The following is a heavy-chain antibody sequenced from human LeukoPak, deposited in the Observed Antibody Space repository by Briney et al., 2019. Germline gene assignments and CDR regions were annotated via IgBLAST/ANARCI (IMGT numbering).Heavy chain of an antibody. CDR1: GFNFSDYY. V-gene: IGHV3-11*01. CDR3: ARDTTPPYSSSWYTEPADY. D-gene: IGHD6-13*01. CDR2: ISSSGSTI. Sequence: GGSLRLSCAASGFNFSDYYMSWIRQAPGKGLEWVSYISSSGSTIYYADSVKGRFTISRDNAKNSLYLQMNSLRAEDTAVYYCARDTTPPYSSSWYTEPADYWGQGTLVTVSS. J-gene: IGHJ4*02.